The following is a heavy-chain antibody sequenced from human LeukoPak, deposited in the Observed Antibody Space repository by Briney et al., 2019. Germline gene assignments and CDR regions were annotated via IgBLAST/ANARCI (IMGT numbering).Heavy chain of an antibody. V-gene: IGHV3-48*01. CDR2: ITANNTTK. Sequence: GGSLRLSCTASGLSFSSYNMNWVRQAPGKGPEWVAYITANNTTKYYADSVKGRFTISRDNAKKSLFLQMNSLRAEDTAVYCAAASAFSSSWCSWGQGTVVTVSS. D-gene: IGHD6-13*01. J-gene: IGHJ5*02. CDR3: AASAFSSSWCS. CDR1: GLSFSSYN.